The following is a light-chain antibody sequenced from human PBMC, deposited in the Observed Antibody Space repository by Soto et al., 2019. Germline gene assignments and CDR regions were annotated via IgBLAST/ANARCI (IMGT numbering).Light chain of an antibody. V-gene: IGLV1-51*01. CDR3: GSWDSSLSADV. CDR2: DDN. J-gene: IGLJ1*01. CDR1: SSNIGGNS. Sequence: QSVLTQPPSVSGAPGQRVTISCSGSSSNIGGNSVSWYQQLPGTAPKLLIYDDNKRPSGIPGRFSGSKSGTSATLGITGFQTGDEADYYCGSWDSSLSADVFGTGTKLTVL.